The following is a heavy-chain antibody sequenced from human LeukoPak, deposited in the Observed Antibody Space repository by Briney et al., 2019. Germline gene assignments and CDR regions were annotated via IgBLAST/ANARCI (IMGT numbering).Heavy chain of an antibody. CDR2: IRYDGSTK. V-gene: IGHV3-30*02. Sequence: GGSLRLSCAASGFTFSSYGMHWVRQAPGKGLEWVAFIRYDGSTKYYADSVKGRFTICRDNSKNTLYLQMNSLRTEDTAVYYCAKRPRAENYDYVWGSSSYSYYMDVWGKGTTVTISS. J-gene: IGHJ6*03. CDR1: GFTFSSYG. D-gene: IGHD3-16*01. CDR3: AKRPRAENYDYVWGSSSYSYYMDV.